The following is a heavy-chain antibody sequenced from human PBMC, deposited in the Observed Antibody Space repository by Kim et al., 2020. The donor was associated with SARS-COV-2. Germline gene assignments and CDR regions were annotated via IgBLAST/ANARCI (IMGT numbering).Heavy chain of an antibody. Sequence: GGSLRLSCVASGFTFSSYAMSWVRQAPGKGLEWVSTIRHTGGNTYYADSVKGRFTISRDNSNNTLYLQMNSLRAEDTAVYYCAEDKEYQMLWGYFQHWGQGTLVTVSS. CDR1: GFTFSSYA. CDR3: AEDKEYQMLWGYFQH. CDR2: IRHTGGNT. D-gene: IGHD2-2*01. V-gene: IGHV3-23*01. J-gene: IGHJ1*01.